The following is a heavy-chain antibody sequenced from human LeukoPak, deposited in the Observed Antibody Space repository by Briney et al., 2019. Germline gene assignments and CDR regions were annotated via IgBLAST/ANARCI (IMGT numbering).Heavy chain of an antibody. CDR2: ISSSSSTI. CDR1: GFTFSSHS. D-gene: IGHD3-3*01. Sequence: GGSLRLSCAASGFTFSSHSMNWVRQAPGKGLEWVSYISSSSSTIYYADSVKGRFTISRDNAKSSLYLQMNSLRAEDTAVYYCASYGSHYDFWSGYYLGFDPWGQGTLVTVSS. V-gene: IGHV3-48*01. CDR3: ASYGSHYDFWSGYYLGFDP. J-gene: IGHJ5*02.